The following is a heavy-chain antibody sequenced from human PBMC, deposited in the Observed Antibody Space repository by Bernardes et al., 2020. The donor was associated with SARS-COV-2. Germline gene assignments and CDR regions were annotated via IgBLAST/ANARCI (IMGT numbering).Heavy chain of an antibody. V-gene: IGHV3-66*02. CDR3: AKDMSDFWSKTNFGMHV. D-gene: IGHD3-3*01. Sequence: GGSLRLSCAASGFSVSSKYMSWVRQAPGKGLEWVSVIYSGGSKYYADSVKGRFSISRDNAKNTLDLQMNSLRGEDTAVYYCAKDMSDFWSKTNFGMHVWGQGTTVTVSS. CDR2: IYSGGSK. CDR1: GFSVSSKY. J-gene: IGHJ6*02.